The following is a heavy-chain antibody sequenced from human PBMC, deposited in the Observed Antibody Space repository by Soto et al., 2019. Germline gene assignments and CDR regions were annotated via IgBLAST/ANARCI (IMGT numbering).Heavy chain of an antibody. D-gene: IGHD2-15*01. CDR1: GYTFSDYY. J-gene: IGHJ3*01. Sequence: QVQLVQSGAEVKKPGASMKVSCKASGYTFSDYYMHWVRQAPGQGLECMGWISPNNGATNYAQKFQDRVAMTSDASITTAYMELSRLGSDDTAVCYCARGGEFCSTGSCNTSLGDAFDVWGQGTTVTVSS. CDR2: ISPNNGAT. CDR3: ARGGEFCSTGSCNTSLGDAFDV. V-gene: IGHV1-2*02.